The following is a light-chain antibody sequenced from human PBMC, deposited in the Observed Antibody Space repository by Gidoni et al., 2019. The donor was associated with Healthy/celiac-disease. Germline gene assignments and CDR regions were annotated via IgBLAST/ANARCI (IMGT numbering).Light chain of an antibody. CDR1: QSLSSTY. J-gene: IGKJ1*01. Sequence: ERVLTQSPATLSLSPGEGATLSCRAAQSLSSTYIAWYQQKPGQAPRLLIYAASIRASGIPDRFSGSGSVTDFTLTISRLEPEDSAVYYCQRFGSSRGTFGQXTRLEIK. CDR3: QRFGSSRGT. V-gene: IGKV3-20*01. CDR2: AAS.